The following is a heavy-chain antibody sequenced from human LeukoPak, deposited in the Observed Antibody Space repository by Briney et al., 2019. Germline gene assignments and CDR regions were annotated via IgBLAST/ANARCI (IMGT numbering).Heavy chain of an antibody. CDR3: AREGPGTYSTRPNFFDY. CDR2: IYNSGDT. CDR1: GGSISSYY. D-gene: IGHD3-10*01. V-gene: IGHV4-59*08. Sequence: PSETLSLTCTVSGGSISSYYWSWIRQPPGKGLEWIGYIYNSGDTNYNPSLKSRVTISVDTSKNQFSLKLSSVTAADTAVYFCAREGPGTYSTRPNFFDYWGRGTLVTVSS. J-gene: IGHJ4*02.